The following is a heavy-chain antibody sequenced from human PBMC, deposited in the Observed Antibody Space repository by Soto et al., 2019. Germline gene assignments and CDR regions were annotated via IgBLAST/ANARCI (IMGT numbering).Heavy chain of an antibody. D-gene: IGHD2-15*01. CDR1: GDSVSSISAS. V-gene: IGHV6-1*01. Sequence: SQTLSLTCAISGDSVSSISASWNWIRQSPSRGLEWLGRTYYRSKWTNDYAVSVKSRITINPDTSKNQFSLQLSSVTPEDTAMYYCVTGYSSSFDYWGQGTLVTVSS. CDR2: TYYRSKWTN. J-gene: IGHJ4*02. CDR3: VTGYSSSFDY.